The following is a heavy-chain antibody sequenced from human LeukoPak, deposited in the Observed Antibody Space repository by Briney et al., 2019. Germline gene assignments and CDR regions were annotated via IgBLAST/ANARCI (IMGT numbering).Heavy chain of an antibody. V-gene: IGHV4-59*12. J-gene: IGHJ6*03. Sequence: SETLSLTCTVSGGSISSYYWSWIRQPPGKGLEWIGYIQYSGSTNYNPSLKSRVTISVDTSKNQFSLKLSSVTAADTAVYYCARARSYGSGSSYYMDVWGKGTTVTISS. CDR1: GGSISSYY. D-gene: IGHD3-10*01. CDR2: IQYSGST. CDR3: ARARSYGSGSSYYMDV.